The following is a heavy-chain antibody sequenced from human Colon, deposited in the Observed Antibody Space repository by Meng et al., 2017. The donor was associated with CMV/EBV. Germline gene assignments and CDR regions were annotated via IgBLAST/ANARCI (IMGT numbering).Heavy chain of an antibody. V-gene: IGHV3-7*01. CDR2: INEDGSEI. Sequence: ETLSLTCAASGFTFSSCWMTWVRQAPGKGLEWVANINEDGSEIFYVDSVKGRFTVSRDNTKNSLYLQMNSLRAEDTAVYYCARDQGQYTNYVYYWGQGTLVTVSS. D-gene: IGHD5-18*01. CDR1: GFTFSSCW. J-gene: IGHJ4*02. CDR3: ARDQGQYTNYVYY.